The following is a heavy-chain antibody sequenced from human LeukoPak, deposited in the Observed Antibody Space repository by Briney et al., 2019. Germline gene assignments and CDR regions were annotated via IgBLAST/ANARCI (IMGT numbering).Heavy chain of an antibody. V-gene: IGHV1-8*03. CDR1: GGTFSSYA. D-gene: IGHD1-7*01. Sequence: ASVKVSCKASGGTFSSYAINWVRQATGQGLEWMGWMNPNSGNTGYAQKFQGRVTITRDTSINTAYMELSSLSSEDTAVYYCARRNFGSPRWFDPWGQGTLVTVSS. J-gene: IGHJ5*02. CDR3: ARRNFGSPRWFDP. CDR2: MNPNSGNT.